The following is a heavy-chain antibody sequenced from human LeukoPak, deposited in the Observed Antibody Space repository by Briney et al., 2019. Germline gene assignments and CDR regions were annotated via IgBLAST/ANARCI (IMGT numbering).Heavy chain of an antibody. CDR2: ISGDGGVT. D-gene: IGHD6-6*01. CDR1: GFTLRNYR. J-gene: IGHJ4*01. Sequence: GGSLRLSCTASGFTLRNYRMHWVRQVPGKRLMWVSRISGDGGVTNYADSVQGRFTISRDNAKNILYLQINSLRSEDTAVYYCARYSSSSGGASYYLDYWGHGTLVTVSS. CDR3: ARYSSSSGGASYYLDY. V-gene: IGHV3-74*01.